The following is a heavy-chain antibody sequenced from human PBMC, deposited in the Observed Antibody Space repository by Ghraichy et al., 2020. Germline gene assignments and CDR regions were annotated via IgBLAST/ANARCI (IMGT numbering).Heavy chain of an antibody. CDR2: ISYDGSKT. D-gene: IGHD5-24*01. V-gene: IGHV3-30-3*01. J-gene: IGHJ4*02. CDR3: ARVQGGRDAYTYVNYFDY. CDR1: GFTFNTFA. Sequence: GGSLRLSCAASGFTFNTFAMHWVRQAPGKGLEWVAHISYDGSKTYYGDSGKGRFTISRDNSKNTLYLQMNSLRAEDTALYYCARVQGGRDAYTYVNYFDYWGLGTLVTVSS.